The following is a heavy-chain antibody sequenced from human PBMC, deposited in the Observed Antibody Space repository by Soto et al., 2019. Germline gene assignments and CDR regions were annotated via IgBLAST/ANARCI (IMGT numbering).Heavy chain of an antibody. Sequence: ASVKVSCKASGYTFASYGIRWVRQAPGQGLEWMGWISAYNGNTNYAQKLQGRVTMTTDTSTSTAYMELRSLRSDDTAVYYCARGNNAASYGTYYYYGMDVWGQGTTVTISS. J-gene: IGHJ6*02. CDR1: GYTFASYG. V-gene: IGHV1-18*01. D-gene: IGHD5-18*01. CDR3: ARGNNAASYGTYYYYGMDV. CDR2: ISAYNGNT.